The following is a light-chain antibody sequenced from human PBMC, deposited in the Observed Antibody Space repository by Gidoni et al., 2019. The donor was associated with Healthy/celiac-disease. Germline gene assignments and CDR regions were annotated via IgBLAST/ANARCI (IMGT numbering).Light chain of an antibody. Sequence: DIVMTQSPLSLPVTPGEPASISCRSSQSLLHSNGYNYLDWYLQKPGQSPQLLIYLGSTRSSGVPDRCSGSGSGTDFTLKISRVEAEDVGVYYCMQALQTQSYTFGQXTKLEIK. V-gene: IGKV2-28*01. J-gene: IGKJ2*01. CDR3: MQALQTQSYT. CDR2: LGS. CDR1: QSLLHSNGYNY.